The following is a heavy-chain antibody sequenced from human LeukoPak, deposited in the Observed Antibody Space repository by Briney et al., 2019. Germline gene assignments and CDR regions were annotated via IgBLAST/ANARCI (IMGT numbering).Heavy chain of an antibody. J-gene: IGHJ2*01. D-gene: IGHD6-19*01. CDR2: FTGSGGST. CDR1: EFTFSSYA. Sequence: GGSLRLSCAASEFTFSSYAMQWVRQAPGKGLEWVSAFTGSGGSTYYADSVKGRFTISRDNSKNTLFLRMNSLRAEDTAVYYCAKARGSGYYSSFDLWGRGTLVTVSS. V-gene: IGHV3-23*01. CDR3: AKARGSGYYSSFDL.